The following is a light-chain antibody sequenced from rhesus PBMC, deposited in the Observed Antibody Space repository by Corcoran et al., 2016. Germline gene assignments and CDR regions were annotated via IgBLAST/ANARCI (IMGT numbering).Light chain of an antibody. CDR1: QSVSSY. CDR3: QQYSNWPYS. V-gene: IGKV3S9*01. Sequence: EIVMTQSPATLSLSPGERATLSCRASQSVSSYVAWYQQKPEQAPRLLIYGASRRATGIPDRCSGSGSGTDFTLTISSLEPEDFAVYYCQQYSNWPYSFGQGTKVEIK. J-gene: IGKJ2*01. CDR2: GAS.